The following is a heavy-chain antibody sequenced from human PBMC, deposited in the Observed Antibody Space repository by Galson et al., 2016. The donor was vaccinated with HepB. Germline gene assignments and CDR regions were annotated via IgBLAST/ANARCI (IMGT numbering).Heavy chain of an antibody. D-gene: IGHD6-6*01. CDR2: IHHSGNT. Sequence: SETLSLTCTVSGASISSYYWSWIRQPPGKGLEWIAFIHHSGNTSSNPSLKSRVTISIDTSKNQLSLKLNSMTAADTAVYYCATTTIAARPGYYGTDVWGQGTTVTVSS. V-gene: IGHV4-59*01. CDR3: ATTTIAARPGYYGTDV. CDR1: GASISSYY. J-gene: IGHJ6*02.